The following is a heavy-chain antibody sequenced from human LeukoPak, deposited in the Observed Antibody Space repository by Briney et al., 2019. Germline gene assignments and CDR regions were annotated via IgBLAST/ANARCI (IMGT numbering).Heavy chain of an antibody. V-gene: IGHV3-74*01. D-gene: IGHD2-15*01. J-gene: IGHJ5*02. CDR3: VRGGPSTWS. CDR1: GFTFKLYW. CDR2: INDDGSDT. Sequence: PGGSLRLSCAASGFTFKLYWMHRVRQVPGKRPVWVSRINDDGSDTIYADSVRGRFTISRDDAKNTVYLQMNNLRAEDTAVYYCVRGGPSTWSWGQGTLVTVSS.